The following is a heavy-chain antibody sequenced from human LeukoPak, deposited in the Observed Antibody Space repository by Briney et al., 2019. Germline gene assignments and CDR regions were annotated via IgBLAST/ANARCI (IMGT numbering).Heavy chain of an antibody. Sequence: GESLKISCKGSGYFFTSYWIAWVRQMPGKGLEWMGIIYPGDSDARYSPSFQGQVTMSADKSISTAYLQWSSLKASDTAMYYCARSYGSGSYGGAFDIWGQGTMVTVSS. J-gene: IGHJ3*02. D-gene: IGHD3-10*01. CDR1: GYFFTSYW. CDR3: ARSYGSGSYGGAFDI. CDR2: IYPGDSDA. V-gene: IGHV5-51*01.